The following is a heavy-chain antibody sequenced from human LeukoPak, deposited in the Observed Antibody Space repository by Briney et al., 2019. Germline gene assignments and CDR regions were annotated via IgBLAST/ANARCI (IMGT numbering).Heavy chain of an antibody. CDR1: GYIFANYW. V-gene: IGHV5-51*01. Sequence: GESLKISCKASGYIFANYWIGWVRQMPGKGLEWMGIIYPGDSDTRHSPSFQGQVTISADKSISTAYLQWSSLKASDTAMYYCARRDQGGFYYFDYWGQGTLVTVSS. CDR2: IYPGDSDT. J-gene: IGHJ4*02. D-gene: IGHD3-16*01. CDR3: ARRDQGGFYYFDY.